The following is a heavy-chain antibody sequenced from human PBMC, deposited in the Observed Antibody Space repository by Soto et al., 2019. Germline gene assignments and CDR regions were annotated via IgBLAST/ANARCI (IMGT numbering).Heavy chain of an antibody. Sequence: SVKVSCKASGDTSSIYTITWVRQARGQRLEWIGWIVVGSGNTNYAQKFQERVTITRDMSTSTAYMELSSLRSEDTAVYYCARTRNNWGSSPVYYWGQGTLVTVSS. V-gene: IGHV1-58*02. CDR2: IVVGSGNT. D-gene: IGHD7-27*01. J-gene: IGHJ4*02. CDR3: ARTRNNWGSSPVYY. CDR1: GDTSSIYT.